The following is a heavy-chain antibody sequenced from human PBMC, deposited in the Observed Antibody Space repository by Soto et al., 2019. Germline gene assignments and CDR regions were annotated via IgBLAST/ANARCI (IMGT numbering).Heavy chain of an antibody. CDR2: IWYDGSNK. V-gene: IGHV3-33*01. CDR1: GFTFSSYG. D-gene: IGHD6-19*01. CDR3: ARGTLYSSGWYVDDY. J-gene: IGHJ4*02. Sequence: SGGSLRLSCAASGFTFSSYGMHWVRQAPGKGLEWVAVIWYDGSNKYYADSVKGRFTISRDNSKNTLYLQMNSLRAEDTAVYYCARGTLYSSGWYVDDYWGQGTLVTVSS.